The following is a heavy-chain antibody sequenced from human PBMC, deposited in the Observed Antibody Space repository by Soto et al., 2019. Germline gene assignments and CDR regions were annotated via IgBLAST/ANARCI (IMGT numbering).Heavy chain of an antibody. D-gene: IGHD3-10*01. Sequence: QVQLVESGGGVVQPGRSLRLSCAASGFTFSSYAMHWVRQAPGKGLEWVAVISYDGSNKYYVDSVKGRFTISRDNSKNTLYLQMNSLRAEDTAVYYCARDRSVGRDYGSGSYNYYFDYWGQGTLVTVSS. CDR3: ARDRSVGRDYGSGSYNYYFDY. V-gene: IGHV3-30-3*01. J-gene: IGHJ4*02. CDR2: ISYDGSNK. CDR1: GFTFSSYA.